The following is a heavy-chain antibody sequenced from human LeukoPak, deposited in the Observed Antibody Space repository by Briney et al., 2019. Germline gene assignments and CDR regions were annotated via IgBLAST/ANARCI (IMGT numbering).Heavy chain of an antibody. CDR1: GGSLSGSFSSYF. D-gene: IGHD3-10*01. J-gene: IGHJ5*02. CDR3: ARSYYGSGSYYNWFDP. CDR2: INRRGNT. Sequence: PSETLSLTCVVSGGSLSGSFSSYFWTWIRQPPGKGLEWIGEINRRGNTNYNPSLKGRVTMSVDTSKNDLSLELTSLTAADTAVYYCARSYYGSGSYYNWFDPWGQGTLVTVSS. V-gene: IGHV4-34*01.